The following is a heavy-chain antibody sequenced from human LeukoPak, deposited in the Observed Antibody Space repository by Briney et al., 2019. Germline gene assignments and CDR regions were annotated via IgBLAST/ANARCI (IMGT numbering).Heavy chain of an antibody. D-gene: IGHD3-10*01. Sequence: ASVKVSCKAPGYTFTGYYMHWVRQAPGQGLEWMGWINPNSGGTNYAQKFQDRVTMTRDTSISTAYMELSRLRSDDTAVYYCARRVGLNYYGSGSSPHDAFDIWGQGTMVTVSS. CDR3: ARRVGLNYYGSGSSPHDAFDI. CDR1: GYTFTGYY. J-gene: IGHJ3*02. CDR2: INPNSGGT. V-gene: IGHV1-2*02.